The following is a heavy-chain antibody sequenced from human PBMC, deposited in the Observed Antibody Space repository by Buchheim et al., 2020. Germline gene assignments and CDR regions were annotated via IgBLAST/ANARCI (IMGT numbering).Heavy chain of an antibody. J-gene: IGHJ6*01. V-gene: IGHV3-30*04. CDR2: ISYDGSNK. D-gene: IGHD1-7*01. Sequence: QVQLVESGGGVVQPGRSLRLSCAASGFTFSSYAMHWVRQAPGKGLEWVAVISYDGSNKYYADSVKGRFTISRDNSKNTLYLQMNSLRAEDTAVYYCARTLRGTTPSPVYGMDVWGRGNT. CDR3: ARTLRGTTPSPVYGMDV. CDR1: GFTFSSYA.